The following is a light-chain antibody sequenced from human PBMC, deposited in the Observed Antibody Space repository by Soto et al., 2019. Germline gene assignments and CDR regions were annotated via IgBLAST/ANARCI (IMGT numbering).Light chain of an antibody. V-gene: IGLV3-1*01. J-gene: IGLJ2*01. CDR3: QAWDNRAHVV. CDR2: QDN. CDR1: KLGDKY. Sequence: SYDLTQLPSVSVSPGQTASIACSGDKLGDKYTCWYQQKPGQSPVLVIYQDNKRPSGIPERFSGSKSENTATLTISGTQATDEADFYCQAWDNRAHVVFGGGTKLTVL.